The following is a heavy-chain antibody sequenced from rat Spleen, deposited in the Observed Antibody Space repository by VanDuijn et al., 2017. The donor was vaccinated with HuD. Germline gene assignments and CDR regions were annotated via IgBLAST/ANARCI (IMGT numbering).Heavy chain of an antibody. V-gene: IGHV5S13*01. CDR3: ATRDGGYPG. CDR2: ISPSGGST. Sequence: EVQLVESGGGLVQPGRSLKLSCAASGFTFSNHDMAWVRQAPTKGLEWVASISPSGGSTYYRDSVKGRFTISRDNAKNTLYLQMDSLRSDDTATYYCATRDGGYPGWGQGTLVTVSS. J-gene: IGHJ3*01. CDR1: GFTFSNHD. D-gene: IGHD1-11*01.